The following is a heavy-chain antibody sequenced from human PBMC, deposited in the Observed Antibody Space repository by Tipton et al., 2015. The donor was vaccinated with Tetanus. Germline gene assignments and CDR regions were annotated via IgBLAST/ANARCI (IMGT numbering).Heavy chain of an antibody. CDR2: SRYDGTDQ. CDR3: AREADCSGGSCFSGDFDN. Sequence: SGSIFSSYGIHWVRQAPGKGLEWVAVSRYDGTDQYYADSVKGRFTLSRDNSKNTLYLEMNSLRAEDTALYYCAREADCSGGSCFSGDFDNWGQGTQVTVSS. V-gene: IGHV3-33*01. D-gene: IGHD2-15*01. J-gene: IGHJ4*02. CDR1: GSIFSSYG.